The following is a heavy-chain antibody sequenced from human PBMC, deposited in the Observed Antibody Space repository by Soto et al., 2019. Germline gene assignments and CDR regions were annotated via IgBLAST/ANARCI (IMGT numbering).Heavy chain of an antibody. D-gene: IGHD2-8*01. CDR1: GFTFSKYW. Sequence: EVQLVESGGGLVQPGKALRLSCAASGFTFSKYWMHWVRQAPGKGPVWVSYISSDGTTTDYADSVKGRFTISRDNAKNTLNLQMDSLRVEDTAVYYCAIQDCTNDVCLEAAVTVGGALEYWGQGAQVTVYS. V-gene: IGHV3-74*01. CDR2: ISSDGTTT. CDR3: AIQDCTNDVCLEAAVTVGGALEY. J-gene: IGHJ4*02.